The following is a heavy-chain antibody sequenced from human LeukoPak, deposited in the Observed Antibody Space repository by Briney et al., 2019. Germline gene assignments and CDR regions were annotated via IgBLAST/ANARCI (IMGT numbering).Heavy chain of an antibody. D-gene: IGHD2-15*01. Sequence: GGSLRLSCAASGFTFEDYAMHWVRQAPGKSLEWLAVISYGGDNQYYADSVKGRFTISRDNAKKSLYLQMNSLRAEDTAVYYCARGRAVVAASDNWFDPWGQGTLVTVSS. CDR2: ISYGGDNQ. CDR1: GFTFEDYA. J-gene: IGHJ5*02. V-gene: IGHV3-30*04. CDR3: ARGRAVVAASDNWFDP.